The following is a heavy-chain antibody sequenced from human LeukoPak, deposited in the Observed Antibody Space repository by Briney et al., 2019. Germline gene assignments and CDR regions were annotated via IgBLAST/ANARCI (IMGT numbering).Heavy chain of an antibody. Sequence: GGSLRLSCAASGFTVSSNYMSWVRQAPGKGLEWVSIIYSGGSTFYADSVKGRFTISRDNAKNSLYLQMNSLRAEDTAVYYCARRQLGYDWTHHWGQGTLVTVSS. J-gene: IGHJ4*02. V-gene: IGHV3-53*01. CDR1: GFTVSSNY. CDR3: ARRQLGYDWTHH. CDR2: IYSGGST. D-gene: IGHD1-20*01.